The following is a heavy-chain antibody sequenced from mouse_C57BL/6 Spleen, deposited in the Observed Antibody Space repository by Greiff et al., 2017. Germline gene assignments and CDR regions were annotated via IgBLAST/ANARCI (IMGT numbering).Heavy chain of an antibody. CDR1: GYTFTDYY. J-gene: IGHJ1*03. CDR3: ARLRIRENFDD. Sequence: VQLQQSGPELVKPGASVKISCKASGYTFTDYYMNWVKQSHGKSLEWIGDINPNNGGTSYNQKFKGKATLTVDKSSSTAYIELRCLTSEDSAGYYCARLRIRENFDDWGTGTTVTVSS. V-gene: IGHV1-26*01. CDR2: INPNNGGT. D-gene: IGHD5-2*01.